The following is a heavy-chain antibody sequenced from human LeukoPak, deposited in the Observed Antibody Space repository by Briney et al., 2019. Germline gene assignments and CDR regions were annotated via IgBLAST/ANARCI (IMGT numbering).Heavy chain of an antibody. D-gene: IGHD2-21*01. Sequence: GGSLRLSCAASGFTFSIYTMKWVRQAPGKGLEWLSSIIIISTYISYPPSLKRRFPISRDNAKHSLYLQMNSLRAEYTAVYYCARDLHSGEVDIWGQGTMVTVSS. CDR3: ARDLHSGEVDI. V-gene: IGHV3-21*01. J-gene: IGHJ3*02. CDR2: IIIISTYI. CDR1: GFTFSIYT.